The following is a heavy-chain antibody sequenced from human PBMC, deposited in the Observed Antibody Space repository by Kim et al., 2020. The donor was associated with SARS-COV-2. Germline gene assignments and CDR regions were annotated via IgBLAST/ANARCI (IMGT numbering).Heavy chain of an antibody. CDR2: INAGNGNT. CDR3: ARDRLPITIFGVVIICNGMDV. Sequence: ASVKVSCKASGYTFTSYAMHWVRQAPGQRLEWMGWINAGNGNTKYSQKFQGRVTITRDTSASTAYMELSSLRSEDTAVYYCARDRLPITIFGVVIICNGMDVWGQGTTVTVSS. J-gene: IGHJ6*02. CDR1: GYTFTSYA. V-gene: IGHV1-3*01. D-gene: IGHD3-3*01.